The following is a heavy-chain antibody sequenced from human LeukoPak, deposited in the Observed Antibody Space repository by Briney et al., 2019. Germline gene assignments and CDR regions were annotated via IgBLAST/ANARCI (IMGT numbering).Heavy chain of an antibody. D-gene: IGHD6-6*01. CDR2: IIPVFGTA. CDR3: ARRGRSSSLDVPWFDS. J-gene: IGHJ5*01. V-gene: IGHV1-69*13. Sequence: GASVKVSCKASGYTFSAYYMHWVRQAPGQGLEWMGGIIPVFGTANYAQKFQGRVTITADESTRTAYMELTSLRSEDTAVYYCARRGRSSSLDVPWFDSWGQGTLVTVSS. CDR1: GYTFSAYY.